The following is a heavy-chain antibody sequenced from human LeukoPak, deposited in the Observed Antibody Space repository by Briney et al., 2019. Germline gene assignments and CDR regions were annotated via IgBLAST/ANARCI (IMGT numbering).Heavy chain of an antibody. D-gene: IGHD4-17*01. CDR1: GFTFSSYW. CDR2: IKQDGSEK. CDR3: ARHDGDYSDYFDY. J-gene: IGHJ4*02. V-gene: IGHV3-7*01. Sequence: GGSLRLSCAASGFTFSSYWMSWVRQAPGKGLEWVANIKQDGSEKYYVDSVKGRFTISRDNAKNSLYLQMNSLRAEDTAVYYCARHDGDYSDYFDYWGQGTLVTASS.